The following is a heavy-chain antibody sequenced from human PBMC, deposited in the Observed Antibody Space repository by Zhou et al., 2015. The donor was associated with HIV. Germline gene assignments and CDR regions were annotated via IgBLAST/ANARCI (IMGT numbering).Heavy chain of an antibody. Sequence: QVQLVQSGAEVKKPGSSVKVSCKASGGTFSSYAISWVRQAPGQGLEWMGGIIPIFGTANYAQKFQGRVTITADESTSTAYMELSSLRSEDTAVYYCARDGPYNWNGEYYYYYYMDVWGKGTTVTVSS. CDR1: GGTFSSYA. CDR3: ARDGPYNWNGEYYYYYYMDV. V-gene: IGHV1-69*01. CDR2: IIPIFGTA. J-gene: IGHJ6*03. D-gene: IGHD1-1*01.